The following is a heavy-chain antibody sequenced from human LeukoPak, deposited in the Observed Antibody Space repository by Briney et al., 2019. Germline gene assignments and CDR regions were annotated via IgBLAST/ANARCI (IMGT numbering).Heavy chain of an antibody. D-gene: IGHD2-2*01. CDR1: GDSISSHH. J-gene: IGHJ5*02. CDR2: IYYSGIT. Sequence: SETLSLTCGVSGDSISSHHWNWIRQLPGKGLEWIGYIYYSGITGYNPSLKGRVAISLDTSKNQISLKLRSVTAADTAVYYCARSLGGFCGSTSCYEARNWFDPWGQGTLVTVSS. CDR3: ARSLGGFCGSTSCYEARNWFDP. V-gene: IGHV4-59*11.